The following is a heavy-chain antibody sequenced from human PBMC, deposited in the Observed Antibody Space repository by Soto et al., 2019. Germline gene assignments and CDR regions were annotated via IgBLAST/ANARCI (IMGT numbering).Heavy chain of an antibody. CDR1: GGSFSGYY. CDR2: INHSGST. D-gene: IGHD3-10*01. CDR3: ARLMVRARGMDV. V-gene: IGHV4-34*01. J-gene: IGHJ6*02. Sequence: QVQLQQWGAGLLKPSETLSLTCAVYGGSFSGYYWSWIRQPPGKGLEWIGEINHSGSTNYNPSLKSRVTISVDTSKNQFSLKLSSVTAADTAVYYCARLMVRARGMDVWGQGTTVTVSS.